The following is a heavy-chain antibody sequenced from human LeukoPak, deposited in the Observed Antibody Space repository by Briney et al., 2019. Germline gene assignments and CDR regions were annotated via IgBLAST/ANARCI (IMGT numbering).Heavy chain of an antibody. D-gene: IGHD6-13*01. Sequence: AASVKVSCKFSGYTLTELSMHWVRQAPGKGLEWMGGFDPEDGETIYAQKFQGRVTMTEDTSTDTAYMELSSLRSEDTAVYYCATDAAAGTEGFDPWGQGTLVTVSS. CDR1: GYTLTELS. CDR3: ATDAAAGTEGFDP. V-gene: IGHV1-24*01. J-gene: IGHJ5*02. CDR2: FDPEDGET.